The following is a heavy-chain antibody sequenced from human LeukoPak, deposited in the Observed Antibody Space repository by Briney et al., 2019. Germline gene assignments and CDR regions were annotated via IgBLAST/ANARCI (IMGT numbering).Heavy chain of an antibody. CDR1: GYTFTSYA. J-gene: IGHJ3*02. CDR3: ARMGLWATVTTWGLLGDAFDI. D-gene: IGHD4-17*01. Sequence: ASVKVSCKASGYTFTSYAMHWVRQAPGQGLEWMGWMNPNSGNTGYAQKFQGRVTMTRDTSMSTVYMELSSLRSEDTAVYYCARMGLWATVTTWGLLGDAFDIWGQGTMVTVSS. CDR2: MNPNSGNT. V-gene: IGHV1-8*02.